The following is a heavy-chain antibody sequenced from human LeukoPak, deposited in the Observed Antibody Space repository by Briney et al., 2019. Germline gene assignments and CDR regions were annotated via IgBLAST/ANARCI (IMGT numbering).Heavy chain of an antibody. CDR3: ARDAFLSGSLSPIDY. CDR1: GYIFTNYY. V-gene: IGHV1-46*01. D-gene: IGHD5-12*01. J-gene: IGHJ4*02. Sequence: ASVKVSCKASGYIFTNYYMHWVRQAPGQGLEWMGIINTSGGSTSSAQKFQGRVIMTRDTSTSTVNMELSSLRSEDTALYYCARDAFLSGSLSPIDYWGQGTMVTVSS. CDR2: INTSGGST.